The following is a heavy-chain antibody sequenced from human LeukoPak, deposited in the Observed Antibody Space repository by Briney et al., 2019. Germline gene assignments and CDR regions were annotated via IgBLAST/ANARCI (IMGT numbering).Heavy chain of an antibody. Sequence: SETLSLTCAVYGVSFSGYYWSWIRQPPGKGLEWIGEINHSGSTNYNPSLKSRVTISVDASKNQFSLKLSSVTAADTAVYYCARAQWLVFDYWGQGTLVTVSS. CDR2: INHSGST. D-gene: IGHD6-19*01. V-gene: IGHV4-34*01. CDR1: GVSFSGYY. CDR3: ARAQWLVFDY. J-gene: IGHJ4*02.